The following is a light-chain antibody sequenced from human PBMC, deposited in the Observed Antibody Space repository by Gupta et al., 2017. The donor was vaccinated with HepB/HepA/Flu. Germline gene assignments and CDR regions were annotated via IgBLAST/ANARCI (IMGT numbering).Light chain of an antibody. CDR2: DVS. CDR3: SSCTGRSPGV. V-gene: IGLV2-14*03. J-gene: IGLJ3*02. Sequence: SPPTPAPAAGSPARSITISCTGTSSDVGGYNYVSWYKQHPGTDPKRRMYDVSKRPSGVSNRGSGSKSGTNDSPTISGIQAEDEADDDCSSCTGRSPGVFGGGTKLTVL. CDR1: SSDVGGYNY.